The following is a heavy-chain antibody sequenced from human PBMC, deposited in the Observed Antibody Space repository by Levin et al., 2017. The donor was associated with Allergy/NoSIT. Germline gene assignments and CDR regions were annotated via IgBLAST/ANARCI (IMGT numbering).Heavy chain of an antibody. V-gene: IGHV4-34*01. D-gene: IGHD6-13*01. CDR1: GGSFSGSY. CDR3: ARGHLSPIEAAGTWWFDP. Sequence: SQTLSLTCTVYGGSFSGSYWNWIRQPPGKGLEWIGEINHSGSTNYNPSLKSRVTISADTSKNQFSLKLTSVTAADTAVYYCARGHLSPIEAAGTWWFDPWGQGTLVTVSS. J-gene: IGHJ5*02. CDR2: INHSGST.